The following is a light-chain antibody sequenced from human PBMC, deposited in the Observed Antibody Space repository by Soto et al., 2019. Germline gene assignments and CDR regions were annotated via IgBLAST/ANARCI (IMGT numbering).Light chain of an antibody. Sequence: QSALTQPASVSESPGRSITIYCTGTSSDVGGYKYVSWYQQHPGKAPKLMIYEVSTRPSGVSNRFSGSKSGNTASLTISGLQAEDEADYYCSSYTSSSSHYDFGTGTKVTVL. V-gene: IGLV2-14*01. J-gene: IGLJ1*01. CDR1: SSDVGGYKY. CDR2: EVS. CDR3: SSYTSSSSHYD.